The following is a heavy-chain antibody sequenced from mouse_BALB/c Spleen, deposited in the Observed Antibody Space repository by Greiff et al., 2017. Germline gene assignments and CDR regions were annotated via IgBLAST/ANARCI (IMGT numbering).Heavy chain of an antibody. D-gene: IGHD2-3*01. CDR2: ISSGSSTI. Sequence: DVKLQESGGGLVQPGGSRKLSCAASGFTFSSFGMHWVRQAPEKGLEWVAYISSGSSTIYYADTVKGRFTISRDNPKNTLFLQMTSLRSEDTAMYYCARDIYDGYYGAMDYWGQGTSVTVSS. V-gene: IGHV5-17*02. CDR3: ARDIYDGYYGAMDY. J-gene: IGHJ4*01. CDR1: GFTFSSFG.